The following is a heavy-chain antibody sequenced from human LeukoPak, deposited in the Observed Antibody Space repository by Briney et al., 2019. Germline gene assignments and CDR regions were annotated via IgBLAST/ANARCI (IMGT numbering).Heavy chain of an antibody. CDR2: IIPILGIA. J-gene: IGHJ5*02. CDR1: GGTFSSYA. V-gene: IGHV1-69*04. D-gene: IGHD5-12*01. CDR3: AVGHWGSVDIVATTYWFDP. Sequence: SVKVSCKASGGTFSSYAISWVRQAPGQGLEWIGRIIPILGIANYAQKFQGRVTITADKSTSTAYMELSSLRSEDTAVYYCAVGHWGSVDIVATTYWFDPWGQGTLVTVSS.